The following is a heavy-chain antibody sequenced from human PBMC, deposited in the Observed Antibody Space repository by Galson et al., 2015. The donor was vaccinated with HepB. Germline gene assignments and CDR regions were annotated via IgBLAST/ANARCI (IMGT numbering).Heavy chain of an antibody. CDR1: GGTFSA. V-gene: IGHV1-69*10. CDR3: ARGWGHSSGWSVGYFDY. J-gene: IGHJ4*02. CDR2: IIPLLDIT. D-gene: IGHD6-19*01. Sequence: SVKVSCKASGGTFSAVSWVRQAPGQGLEWMGGIIPLLDITNYAQKFQGRVTITADKFTSTAYMELTSLRSEETAVYYCARGWGHSSGWSVGYFDYWGQGTLVTVSS.